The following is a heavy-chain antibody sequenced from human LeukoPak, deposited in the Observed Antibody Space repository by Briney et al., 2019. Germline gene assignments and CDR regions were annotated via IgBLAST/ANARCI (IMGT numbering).Heavy chain of an antibody. CDR1: GYTFTGYY. D-gene: IGHD6-6*01. J-gene: IGHJ3*02. V-gene: IGHV1-2*02. CDR3: ARGIAARRSLDI. Sequence: ASVKVSCKASGYTFTGYYMHWVRQAPGPGLEWMGWINPNSGGTNYAQKFQGRVTMTRDTSISTAYMELSRLRSDDTAVYYCARGIAARRSLDIWGQGTMVTVSS. CDR2: INPNSGGT.